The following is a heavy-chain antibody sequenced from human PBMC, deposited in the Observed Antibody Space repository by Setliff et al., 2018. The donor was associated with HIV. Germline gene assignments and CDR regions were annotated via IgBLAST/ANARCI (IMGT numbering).Heavy chain of an antibody. Sequence: SETLSLTCTVSGGSVSSYYWSWIRQPPGKGLEWIGYIYTSGSVNYNPSLNSRVTISVDTSKNQFSLKVNSVTAADTAVYYCARSPRIGVAGEFEYWGQGTLITVSS. CDR1: GGSVSSYY. CDR2: IYTSGSV. D-gene: IGHD6-19*01. V-gene: IGHV4-4*09. J-gene: IGHJ4*02. CDR3: ARSPRIGVAGEFEY.